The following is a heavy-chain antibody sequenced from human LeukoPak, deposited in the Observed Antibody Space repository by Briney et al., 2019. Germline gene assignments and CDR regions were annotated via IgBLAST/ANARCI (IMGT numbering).Heavy chain of an antibody. V-gene: IGHV4-59*02. CDR1: GASATSYY. D-gene: IGHD4-11*01. Sequence: SETLSLTCSVSGASATSYYWTWIRQPPGKGLESIGYMFYSGTTNYNPSLKSRVTISMDTSKNQFSLKLTSVTAADTAVYYCARIMPSDYSTTPWGQGTLVTVSS. CDR3: ARIMPSDYSTTP. J-gene: IGHJ5*02. CDR2: MFYSGTT.